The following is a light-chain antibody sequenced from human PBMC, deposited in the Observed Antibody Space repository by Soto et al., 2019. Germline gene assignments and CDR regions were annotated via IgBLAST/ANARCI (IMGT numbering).Light chain of an antibody. CDR2: DVS. CDR1: SSDVGGYNY. V-gene: IGLV2-14*01. Sequence: QSALTQPASVSGSPGQSITISCTGTSSDVGGYNYVSWYQQHPGKAPKLIIYDVSNRPLGVSNRFSGSKSGNTASLTISGLQAEDEADYYCSSYTSNKTLVAFGGGTKLTVL. CDR3: SSYTSNKTLVA. J-gene: IGLJ2*01.